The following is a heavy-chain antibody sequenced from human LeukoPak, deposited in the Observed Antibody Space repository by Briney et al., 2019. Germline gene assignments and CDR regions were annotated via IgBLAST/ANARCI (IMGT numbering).Heavy chain of an antibody. CDR2: MNPNSGNT. Sequence: GASVKVSCKASGYTFTSYDINWVRQATGQGLEWMGWMNPNSGNTGYAQKFQGRVTMTRNTSISTAYMELSSLRSEDTAVYYCARLSTVTTSFDYWGQGTLVTVSS. D-gene: IGHD4-11*01. J-gene: IGHJ4*02. V-gene: IGHV1-8*01. CDR3: ARLSTVTTSFDY. CDR1: GYTFTSYD.